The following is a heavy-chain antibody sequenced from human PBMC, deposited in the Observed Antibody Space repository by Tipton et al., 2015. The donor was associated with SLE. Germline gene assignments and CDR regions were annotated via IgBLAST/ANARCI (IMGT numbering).Heavy chain of an antibody. CDR2: MNPNSGNT. CDR3: AGLSNSAFYGMDV. V-gene: IGHV1-8*01. Sequence: QLVQSGAEVKKPGSSVKVSCKASGGTFSSYAVSWVRQATGQGLEWMGWMNPNSGNTGYGQKFQGRVTMTRNTSISTAYMELSSLKSEDTAVYYCAGLSNSAFYGMDVWGQGPTVTVSS. J-gene: IGHJ6*02. D-gene: IGHD4-11*01. CDR1: GGTFSSYA.